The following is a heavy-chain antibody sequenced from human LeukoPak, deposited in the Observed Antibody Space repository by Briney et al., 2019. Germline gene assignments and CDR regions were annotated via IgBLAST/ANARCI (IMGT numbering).Heavy chain of an antibody. Sequence: PGGSLRLSCAASGFTFDDYGMSWVRQAPGKGLEWVSGINWNGGSTGYADSVKGRFTISRDNAKNSLYLQMNSLRAEDTALYYCARDPNTAMGLFDAFDIWGQGTMVTVSS. J-gene: IGHJ3*02. CDR1: GFTFDDYG. D-gene: IGHD5-18*01. V-gene: IGHV3-20*04. CDR3: ARDPNTAMGLFDAFDI. CDR2: INWNGGST.